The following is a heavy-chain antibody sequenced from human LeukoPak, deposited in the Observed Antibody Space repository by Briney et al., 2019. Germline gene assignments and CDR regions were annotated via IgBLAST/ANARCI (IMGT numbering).Heavy chain of an antibody. Sequence: PGGSLRLSCAASGFTFSSYSMNWVRQAPGKGLEWVSYISSSSSTIYYADSVKGRFTISRDNAKNSLYLQMNSLRAEDTAVYYCARVGQLGGARIDYWGQGTLVTVSS. J-gene: IGHJ4*02. V-gene: IGHV3-48*01. CDR1: GFTFSSYS. CDR2: ISSSSSTI. D-gene: IGHD6-13*01. CDR3: ARVGQLGGARIDY.